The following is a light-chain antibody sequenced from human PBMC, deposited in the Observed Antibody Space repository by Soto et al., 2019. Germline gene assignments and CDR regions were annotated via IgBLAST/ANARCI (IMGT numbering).Light chain of an antibody. CDR1: QSVSSNF. J-gene: IGKJ3*01. CDR3: QHYSSAPFT. V-gene: IGKV3-20*01. Sequence: EIVLTQSPGTLSLSPGERATLSCRASQSVSSNFLAWYQQKPGQAPMLLIYAASSSASGIPDRFSGRGSGTDFTLIISRLEPEDFAVYYCQHYSSAPFTFGRGTKVDL. CDR2: AAS.